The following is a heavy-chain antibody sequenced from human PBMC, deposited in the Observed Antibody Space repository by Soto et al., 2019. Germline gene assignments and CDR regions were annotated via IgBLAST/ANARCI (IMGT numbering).Heavy chain of an antibody. V-gene: IGHV4-39*01. D-gene: IGHD3-10*01. CDR1: GGSISSSSCY. CDR2: IYYSGST. CDR3: ARHRQVPRGAYGSGSLYYCGMDV. Sequence: SETLSLTCTVPGGSISSSSCYWGSICQPPGKGLQWIGSIYYSGSTYSNPPLKSRVTISVDTSKNQFSLKLSSVTAADTAVYYCARHRQVPRGAYGSGSLYYCGMDVWGQGTTVT. J-gene: IGHJ6*02.